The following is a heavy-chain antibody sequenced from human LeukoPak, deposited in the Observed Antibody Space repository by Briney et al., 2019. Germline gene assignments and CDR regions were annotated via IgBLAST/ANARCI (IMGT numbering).Heavy chain of an antibody. J-gene: IGHJ5*02. CDR1: GGSISGYY. V-gene: IGHV4-59*08. D-gene: IGHD2-15*01. Sequence: PSETLSLTCAVSGGSISGYYWSWIRQPPGKGLEWIAYIYYSGSTYYNPSLKSRVTISVDTSKNQFSLKLSSVTAADTAVYYCARHRCSGGSCYPMNWFDPWGQGTLVTVSS. CDR2: IYYSGST. CDR3: ARHRCSGGSCYPMNWFDP.